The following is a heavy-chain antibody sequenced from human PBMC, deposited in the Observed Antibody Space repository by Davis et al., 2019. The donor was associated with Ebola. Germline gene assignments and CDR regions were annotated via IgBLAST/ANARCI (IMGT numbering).Heavy chain of an antibody. CDR3: AREGGRYYDSSGYVFDI. CDR2: IIPIFDTP. V-gene: IGHV1-69*13. D-gene: IGHD3-22*01. CDR1: GGSFSSHP. J-gene: IGHJ3*02. Sequence: SVKVSCKTSGGSFSSHPISWVRQAPRQGLEWMGGIIPIFDTPHYAQKFQGRITITADASTSTAYMELSSLGSEDTAVYYCAREGGRYYDSSGYVFDIWGQGTMVKVSS.